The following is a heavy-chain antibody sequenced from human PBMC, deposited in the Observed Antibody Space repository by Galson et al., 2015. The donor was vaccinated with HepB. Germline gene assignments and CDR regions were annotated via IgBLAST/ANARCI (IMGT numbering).Heavy chain of an antibody. D-gene: IGHD3-10*01. CDR1: GGSFSGYY. J-gene: IGHJ3*02. CDR3: ARGLRGVIRFKAFDI. Sequence: SETLSLTCAVYGGSFSGYYWSWIRQPPGKGLEWIGEINHSGSTNYNPSLKSRVTISVDTSKNQFSLKLSSVTAADTAVYYCARGLRGVIRFKAFDIWGQGTMVTVSS. CDR2: INHSGST. V-gene: IGHV4-34*01.